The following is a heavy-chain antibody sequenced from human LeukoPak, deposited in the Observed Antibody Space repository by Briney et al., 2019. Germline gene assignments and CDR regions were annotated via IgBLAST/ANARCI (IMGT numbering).Heavy chain of an antibody. CDR1: GYTFTNYH. V-gene: IGHV1-46*01. CDR3: ARSGSGWSFGY. J-gene: IGHJ4*02. Sequence: ASVTVSCKASGYTFTNYHMHWVRQAPGQGLEWMGIINPSGESTTYAQKFQGRITMTRDTSTSTVYMELSSLRSEDTAVYYCARSGSGWSFGYWGQGTLVTVSS. CDR2: INPSGEST. D-gene: IGHD6-19*01.